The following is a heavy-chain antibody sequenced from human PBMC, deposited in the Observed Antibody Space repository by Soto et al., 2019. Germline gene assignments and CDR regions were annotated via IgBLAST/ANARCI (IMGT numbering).Heavy chain of an antibody. CDR3: ARGAWVDYYDKGAFDI. CDR1: GSSISSGGYY. Sequence: QVQLQESGPGLVKPSQTLSLTCTVSGSSISSGGYYWSWIRQHPGKGLEWIGYIYYSGSTYYNPSLKSRVTISVDTSKNQFSLKLSSVTAADTAVYYCARGAWVDYYDKGAFDIWGQGTMVTVSS. CDR2: IYYSGST. J-gene: IGHJ3*02. D-gene: IGHD3-22*01. V-gene: IGHV4-31*03.